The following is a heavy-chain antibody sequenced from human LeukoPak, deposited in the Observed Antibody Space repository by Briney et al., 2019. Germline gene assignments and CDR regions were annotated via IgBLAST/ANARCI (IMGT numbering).Heavy chain of an antibody. CDR1: GCTFSSYA. V-gene: IGHV3-23*01. J-gene: IGHJ1*01. Sequence: PGGSLRLSCAASGCTFSSYAMSWVRQAPGKGLEWVGAINDSGGSTYNADSVRGGFTISSDNYNNTLYLQMNGLRAEDRAVYYCAKGLYCGSYYVHSSFFQHWGQGTLVTVSS. D-gene: IGHD1-26*01. CDR2: INDSGGST. CDR3: AKGLYCGSYYVHSSFFQH.